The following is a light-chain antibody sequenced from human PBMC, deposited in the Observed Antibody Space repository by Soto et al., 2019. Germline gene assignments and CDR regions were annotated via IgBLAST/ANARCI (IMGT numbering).Light chain of an antibody. V-gene: IGKV3-11*01. CDR2: DAS. CDR1: HSVSTY. J-gene: IGKJ4*01. CDR3: QQHTNWPLT. Sequence: ETVLTQSPATLSLSPGEGATLSCRASHSVSTYLAWYQQKPGQAPRLLIYDASTRATGIPARFSGSGSGTDFTLNISSLEPGDFAVYYCQQHTNWPLTFGGGTKVDIK.